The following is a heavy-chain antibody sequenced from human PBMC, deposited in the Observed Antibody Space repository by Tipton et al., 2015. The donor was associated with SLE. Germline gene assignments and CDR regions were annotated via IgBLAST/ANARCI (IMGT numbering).Heavy chain of an antibody. D-gene: IGHD1-26*01. CDR1: GFTFGDYA. CDR2: IKQDGSEK. Sequence: GSLRLSCTASGFTFGDYAMSWFRQAPGKGLEWVANIKQDGSEKYYVDSVKGRFTISRDNAKNSLYLQMNSLRAEDTAVYYCARVSGSYSGHNFQHWGQGTLVTVSS. CDR3: ARVSGSYSGHNFQH. V-gene: IGHV3-7*03. J-gene: IGHJ1*01.